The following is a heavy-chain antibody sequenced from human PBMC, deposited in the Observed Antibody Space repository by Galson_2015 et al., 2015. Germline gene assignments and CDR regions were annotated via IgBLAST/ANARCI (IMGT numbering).Heavy chain of an antibody. V-gene: IGHV3-33*08. D-gene: IGHD3-10*01. CDR2: IWYDGGTK. Sequence: SLRLSCAVSGFTFSSYWMHWVRQAPGKGLEWVAVIWYDGGTKNYADSVKGRFTISRDNSKNTLYLQMNSLRAEDTAIYYCASQTWTGYFDYWGQGILVTVSS. CDR3: ASQTWTGYFDY. J-gene: IGHJ4*02. CDR1: GFTFSSYW.